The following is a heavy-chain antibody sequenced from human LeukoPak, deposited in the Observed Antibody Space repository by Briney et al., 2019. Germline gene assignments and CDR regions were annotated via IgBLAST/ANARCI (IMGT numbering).Heavy chain of an antibody. CDR1: GGSISSSSYY. CDR3: ARVPDYYDSSGYYYGAFDY. CDR2: IYYSGST. J-gene: IGHJ4*02. Sequence: SETLSLTCTVSGGSISSSSYYWGWIRQPPGKGLEWIGSIYYSGSTYYNPSLKSRVTITVDTYKNQFSLKLSSVTPADTAVYYCARVPDYYDSSGYYYGAFDYWGQGTLVTVSS. D-gene: IGHD3-22*01. V-gene: IGHV4-39*07.